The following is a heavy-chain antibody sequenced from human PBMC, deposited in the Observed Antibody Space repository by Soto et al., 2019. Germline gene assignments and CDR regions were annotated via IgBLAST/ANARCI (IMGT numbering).Heavy chain of an antibody. CDR2: IHHSGPT. CDR3: ACLNGYNRSFDH. J-gene: IGHJ2*01. Sequence: QVQLQESGPGLVKPSGTLSLNCKVSGDSISSSEWWSWVRQPPGKGLEWIAEIHHSGPTNYNPSLQSRVTITVDTSRNQFSLRLASVSAADTAMYYCACLNGYNRSFDHWGRGTLVTVSS. D-gene: IGHD1-1*01. CDR1: GDSISSSEW. V-gene: IGHV4-4*02.